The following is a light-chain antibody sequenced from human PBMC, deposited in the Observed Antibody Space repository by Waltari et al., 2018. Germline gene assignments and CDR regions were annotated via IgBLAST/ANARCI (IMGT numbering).Light chain of an antibody. CDR2: AAS. CDR1: HGISHY. Sequence: DIQMTQSPSSLSASVGERVPITSRPSHGISHYLAWFQQKPGKSPKSLIYAASSLQSGVPSKFSGSGSGTDFTLTISSLQPDDFATYYCQQYNSYSAFGQGTKVEIK. J-gene: IGKJ1*01. V-gene: IGKV1-16*02. CDR3: QQYNSYSA.